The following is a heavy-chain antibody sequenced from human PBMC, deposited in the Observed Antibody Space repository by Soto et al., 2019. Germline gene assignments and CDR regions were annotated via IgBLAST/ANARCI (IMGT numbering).Heavy chain of an antibody. V-gene: IGHV3-7*03. CDR2: INQDGSEK. CDR3: ARGSSINRVVVVKALDY. Sequence: GGSLRLSCAASGFTFSSFWMSWVRQAPGKGLEWVANINQDGSEKYYVDSVKGRFTMSRDNAKKSLYLQMNSLRAEDTAVYYCARGSSINRVVVVKALDYWGQGVLVPVFS. CDR1: GFTFSSFW. D-gene: IGHD3-22*01. J-gene: IGHJ4*02.